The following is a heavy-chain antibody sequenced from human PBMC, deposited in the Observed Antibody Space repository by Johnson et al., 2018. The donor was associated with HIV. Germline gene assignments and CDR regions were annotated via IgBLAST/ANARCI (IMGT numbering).Heavy chain of an antibody. CDR2: IKQDGSEK. CDR3: AKAVGGYAFDI. D-gene: IGHD1-26*01. Sequence: VQLVESGGGLVQPGGSLRLSCAASGFTFSSYAMHWVRQAPGKGLEWVANIKQDGSEKYYGDSVKGRFTISRDNSKNTLYLQMNSLRVEDTAVYYCAKAVGGYAFDIWGQGTMVTVSS. V-gene: IGHV3-7*02. J-gene: IGHJ3*02. CDR1: GFTFSSYA.